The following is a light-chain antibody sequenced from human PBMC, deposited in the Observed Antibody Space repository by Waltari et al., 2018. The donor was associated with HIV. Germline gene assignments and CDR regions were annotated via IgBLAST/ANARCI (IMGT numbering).Light chain of an antibody. Sequence: SSDLTQDSHVSVALGQTVRITCQGDSLRRYYGSWCQQKPGQAPLLVIYGRDNRPAGIPDRFSGSSSGNSTSLIISEAQAADEAVYYCHSRDSRGYMIFGGGTRLTVL. CDR2: GRD. V-gene: IGLV3-19*01. J-gene: IGLJ2*01. CDR1: SLRRYY. CDR3: HSRDSRGYMI.